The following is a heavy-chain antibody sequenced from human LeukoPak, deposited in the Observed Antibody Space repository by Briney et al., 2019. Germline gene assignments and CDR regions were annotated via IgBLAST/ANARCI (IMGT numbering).Heavy chain of an antibody. Sequence: GGSLRLSCAASGFSFSSYAMSWVRHAPGKGLESVSGISENGGTTFYADSVKGRFTITRDDSKNTLYAQMNSLRGEDTAVYYCVKDYGPKQLVFFESWGQGTLVTVSS. CDR2: ISENGGTT. V-gene: IGHV3-23*01. CDR3: VKDYGPKQLVFFES. D-gene: IGHD6-13*01. J-gene: IGHJ4*02. CDR1: GFSFSSYA.